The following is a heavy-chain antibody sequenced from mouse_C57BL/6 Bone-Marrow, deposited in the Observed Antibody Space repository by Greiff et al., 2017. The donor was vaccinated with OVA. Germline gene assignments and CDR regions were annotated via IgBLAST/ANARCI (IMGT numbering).Heavy chain of an antibody. D-gene: IGHD3-2*02. CDR1: VFNIKDDY. CDR2: IDPENGDT. J-gene: IGHJ4*01. CDR3: TPDSSGYYAMDY. V-gene: IGHV14-4*01. Sequence: VQLQQSGAELVRPGASVKLSCTASVFNIKDDYMHWVKQRPEQGLEWIGWIDPENGDTEYASKFQGKATITADTSSNTAYLQLSSLTSEDTAVYYCTPDSSGYYAMDYWGQGTSVTVSS.